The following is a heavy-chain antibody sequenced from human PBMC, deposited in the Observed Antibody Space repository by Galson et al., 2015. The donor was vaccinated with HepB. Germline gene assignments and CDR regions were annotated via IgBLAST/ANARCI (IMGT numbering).Heavy chain of an antibody. CDR2: ISPHKGKA. CDR3: ARDRTPVTADVFFGVSHFYGMDV. CDR1: GYSFSRHG. V-gene: IGHV1-18*01. J-gene: IGHJ6*02. D-gene: IGHD4-17*01. Sequence: SVKVSCKASGYSFSRHGISWVRQAPGQGLEWMGWISPHKGKATYRQSIQGRVTLTTDTSTSTDDMEVRSLRLDDTAVYYCARDRTPVTADVFFGVSHFYGMDVWGQGTTVTVSS.